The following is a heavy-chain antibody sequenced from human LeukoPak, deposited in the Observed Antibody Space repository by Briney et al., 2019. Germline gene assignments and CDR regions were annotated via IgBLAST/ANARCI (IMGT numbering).Heavy chain of an antibody. CDR1: GFTFSSYW. V-gene: IGHV3-74*01. CDR3: ARGFAVNLFDP. Sequence: GGSLRLSCAASGFTFSSYWMHWVRQAPGKGLVLVSGISSDGSRTNYADSVKGRFTISRDNAKNTLYLQMNSLRAEDTAVYYCARGFAVNLFDPWGQGTLVTVSS. D-gene: IGHD3-10*01. CDR2: ISSDGSRT. J-gene: IGHJ5*02.